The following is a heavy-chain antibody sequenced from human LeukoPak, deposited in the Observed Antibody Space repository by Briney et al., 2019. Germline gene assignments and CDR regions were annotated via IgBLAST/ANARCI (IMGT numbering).Heavy chain of an antibody. CDR2: IYYSGST. V-gene: IGHV4-31*03. CDR1: GGSISSGGYY. CDR3: ARDPGTGFWSGPDYYGMDV. D-gene: IGHD3-3*01. Sequence: PSQTLSLTCTVSGGSISSGGYYWSWIRQHPGKGLEWIGYIYYSGSTYYNPSLKSRVTISVDTSKNQFSLKLSSVTAADTAVYYCARDPGTGFWSGPDYYGMDVWGQGTTVTVSS. J-gene: IGHJ6*02.